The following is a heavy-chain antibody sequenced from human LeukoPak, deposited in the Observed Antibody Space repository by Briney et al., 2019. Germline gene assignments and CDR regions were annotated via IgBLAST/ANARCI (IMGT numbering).Heavy chain of an antibody. D-gene: IGHD3-16*01. V-gene: IGHV3-21*01. CDR3: ARQGDDY. CDR2: ISTSSSYV. J-gene: IGHJ4*01. CDR1: GFTFSSYS. Sequence: GGSLRLSCAASGFTFSSYSLNWVRQAPGKGLEWVSSISTSSSYVYYAESVKGRFTISRDNAKKSVYLQMNSLRAEDTAVYYCARQGDDYWGHGTLVTVSS.